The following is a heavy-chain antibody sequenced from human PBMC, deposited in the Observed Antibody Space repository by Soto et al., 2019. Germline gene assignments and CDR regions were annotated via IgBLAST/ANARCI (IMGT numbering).Heavy chain of an antibody. CDR1: GGTFSNYT. Sequence: QVQLVQSGAEVKKPGSSVKVFCKASGGTFSNYTISWVRQAPGQGLEWMGGLIPVFGTTDYEQKFQGRVTITADGSTSTAYMKLSSLRSADTAVYYCARSSPYIVVRKPTGNHDYYGMDVWGQGTTVTVSS. J-gene: IGHJ6*02. CDR3: ARSSPYIVVRKPTGNHDYYGMDV. V-gene: IGHV1-69*01. CDR2: LIPVFGTT. D-gene: IGHD2-2*01.